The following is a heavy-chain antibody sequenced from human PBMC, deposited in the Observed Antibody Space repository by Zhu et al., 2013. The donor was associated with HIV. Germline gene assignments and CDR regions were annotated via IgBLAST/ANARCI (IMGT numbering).Heavy chain of an antibody. J-gene: IGHJ6*03. Sequence: QVQLVLSGPEVEKPGASVSVSCKASGYTFTDYYIHWVRQAPGHGLEWLGCINPNNGDTSYAQKFQGGVTLTSDMFTDTAYMDLSGLRSDDTAVFYCARGKTYYSDSSGWRPYYYFYMDVWGKGTTVTVSS. CDR1: GYTFTDYY. D-gene: IGHD3-22*01. V-gene: IGHV1-2*02. CDR2: INPNNGDT. CDR3: ARGKTYYSDSSGWRPYYYFYMDV.